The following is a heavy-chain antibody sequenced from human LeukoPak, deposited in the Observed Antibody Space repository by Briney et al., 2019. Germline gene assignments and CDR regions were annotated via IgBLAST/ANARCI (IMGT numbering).Heavy chain of an antibody. Sequence: GGSLRLSCAASGFTFDDYAMHWVRQAPGKGLEWVSAISGGGGSTYYADSVKGRFTISRDNSNNTLYLQMNSLRAEDTAVYYCAKRSYYYDSSGPSDYWGQGTLVTVSS. CDR2: ISGGGGST. CDR3: AKRSYYYDSSGPSDY. CDR1: GFTFDDYA. D-gene: IGHD3-22*01. V-gene: IGHV3-23*01. J-gene: IGHJ4*02.